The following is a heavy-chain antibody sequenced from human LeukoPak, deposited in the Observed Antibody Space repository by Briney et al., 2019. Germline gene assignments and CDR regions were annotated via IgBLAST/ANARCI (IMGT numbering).Heavy chain of an antibody. CDR2: ITGSGDFA. V-gene: IGHV3-23*01. Sequence: PGGPLRLSCAASGFPFSTYGISWLRQAPGKGLEWVSAITGSGDFAKYADSVRVRFTISRDNSKNTVYLQMNSLTVEDTALYYCTKRITATAPFDSWGQGALVIVSS. CDR3: TKRITATAPFDS. J-gene: IGHJ4*02. CDR1: GFPFSTYG. D-gene: IGHD4-17*01.